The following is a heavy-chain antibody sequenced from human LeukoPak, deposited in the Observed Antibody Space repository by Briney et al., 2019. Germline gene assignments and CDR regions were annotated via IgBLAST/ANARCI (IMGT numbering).Heavy chain of an antibody. Sequence: ETLSLTCSVSGGSISSFSYYWGWIRQPPGKGLEWVSSISSSSSYIYYADSVKGRFTISRDNAKNSLYLQMNSLRAEDTAVYYCAGGAIAAAGLAHDYWGQGTLVTVSS. CDR1: GGSISSFS. J-gene: IGHJ4*02. CDR3: AGGAIAAAGLAHDY. V-gene: IGHV3-21*01. CDR2: ISSSSSYI. D-gene: IGHD6-13*01.